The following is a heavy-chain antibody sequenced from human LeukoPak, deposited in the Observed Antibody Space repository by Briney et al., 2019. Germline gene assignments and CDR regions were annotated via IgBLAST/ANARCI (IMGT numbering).Heavy chain of an antibody. CDR2: IYYSGST. Sequence: SETLSLTCTVSGGSISSSSYYWGWIRQPPGKGLGWIGSIYYSGSTYYNPSLKSRVTISVDTSKNQFSLKLSSVTAADTAVYYCARGTPSRGDYIRRYFDYWGQGTLVTVSS. J-gene: IGHJ4*02. CDR1: GGSISSSSYY. CDR3: ARGTPSRGDYIRRYFDY. D-gene: IGHD4-17*01. V-gene: IGHV4-39*01.